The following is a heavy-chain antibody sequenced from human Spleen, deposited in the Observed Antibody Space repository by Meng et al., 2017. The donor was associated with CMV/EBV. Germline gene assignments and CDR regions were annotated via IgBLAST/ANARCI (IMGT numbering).Heavy chain of an antibody. Sequence: GGSLRLSCGASGFTFSSYWMHWVRQAPGKGLVWVSRINSDGSSTSYADSVKGRFTVFRDNAKNTLYLQMNSLRAEDTAVYYCARGGSTSEYWYFDLWGRGTLVTVSS. CDR3: ARGGSTSEYWYFDL. V-gene: IGHV3-74*01. CDR2: INSDGSST. D-gene: IGHD2-2*01. CDR1: GFTFSSYW. J-gene: IGHJ2*01.